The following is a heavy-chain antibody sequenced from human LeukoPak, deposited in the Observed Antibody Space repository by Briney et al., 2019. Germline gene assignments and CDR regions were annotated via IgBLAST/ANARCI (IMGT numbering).Heavy chain of an antibody. CDR2: TYYRSKWYT. Sequence: SQTLSLTCALSGDSVSSNSGAWNWIRQSPSRGLEWLGRTYYRSKWYTDYAVSVKSRVTINPDTSKNQFSLQLNSVTPEDTAVYYCARNRFSPLIFMGAGFDYWGQGTLVTVSS. J-gene: IGHJ4*02. V-gene: IGHV6-1*01. CDR1: GDSVSSNSGA. CDR3: ARNRFSPLIFMGAGFDY. D-gene: IGHD3-16*01.